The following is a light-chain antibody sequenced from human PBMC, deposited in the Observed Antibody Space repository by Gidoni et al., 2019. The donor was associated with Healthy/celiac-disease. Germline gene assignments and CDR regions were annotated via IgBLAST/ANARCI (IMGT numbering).Light chain of an antibody. V-gene: IGKV1-39*01. CDR1: QSISSY. J-gene: IGKJ2*04. CDR3: QQSYRTPDMCS. Sequence: DSQMTKSPSSLSASVGDRVTITCRASQSISSYLNWYQQKQGKARKLLIYAASSLQSVVPSRLSGSGSGTDCTLTISSLQPEDFATNDRQQSYRTPDMCSFGQGTKLEIK. CDR2: AAS.